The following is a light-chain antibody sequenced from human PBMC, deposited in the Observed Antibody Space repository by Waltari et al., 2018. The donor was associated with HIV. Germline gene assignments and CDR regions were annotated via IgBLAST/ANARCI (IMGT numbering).Light chain of an antibody. CDR1: QG. Sequence: QGAAWLKHRQGHPPKLLFYRNNNRPSGIPDRFSAFRSGNTASLNISGLLADDEADYFCAAWDTSLGGWVFGGGTQLTVL. CDR3: AAWDTSLGGWV. J-gene: IGLJ3*02. CDR2: RNN. V-gene: IGLV10-54*04.